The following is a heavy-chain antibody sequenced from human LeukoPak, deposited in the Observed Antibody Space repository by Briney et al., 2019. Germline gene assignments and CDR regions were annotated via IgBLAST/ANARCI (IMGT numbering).Heavy chain of an antibody. D-gene: IGHD2-15*01. CDR3: ARDSGYGLKD. V-gene: IGHV4-39*07. Sequence: SETLSLTCTVSGGSISSSSYYWGWIRQPPGKGLEWIGRIYTSGSTNYNPSLKSRVTMSVDTSKNQFSLKLSSVTAADTAVYYCARDSGYGLKDWGQGTLVTVSS. CDR1: GGSISSSSYY. J-gene: IGHJ4*02. CDR2: IYTSGST.